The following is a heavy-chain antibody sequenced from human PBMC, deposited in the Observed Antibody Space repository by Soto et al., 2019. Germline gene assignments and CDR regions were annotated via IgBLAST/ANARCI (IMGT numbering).Heavy chain of an antibody. CDR1: GGSISSYY. CDR3: ARYKSNYYYGMDV. D-gene: IGHD1-20*01. CDR2: IYYSGIT. J-gene: IGHJ6*02. Sequence: QVQLQESGPGLVKPSETLSLTCTVSGGSISSYYWSWIRQPPGKGLEWIGYIYYSGITNYNPSLKSRVTISVDTSKNQFSLKLSSVTAVDTAVYYCARYKSNYYYGMDVWGQGTTVTVSS. V-gene: IGHV4-59*01.